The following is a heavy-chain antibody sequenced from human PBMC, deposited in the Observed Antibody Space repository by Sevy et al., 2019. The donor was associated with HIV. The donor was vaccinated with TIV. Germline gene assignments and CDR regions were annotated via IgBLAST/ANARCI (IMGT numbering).Heavy chain of an antibody. D-gene: IGHD3-22*01. CDR3: ARGSSGYYYDSSGPLDY. CDR1: GGSISSYY. V-gene: IGHV4-59*01. Sequence: GSLRLSCTVSGGSISSYYWSWIRQPPGKGLEWIGYIYYSGSTNYNPSLKSRVTISVDTSKNQFSLKLSSVTAADTAVYYCARGSSGYYYDSSGPLDYWGQGTLVTVSS. J-gene: IGHJ4*02. CDR2: IYYSGST.